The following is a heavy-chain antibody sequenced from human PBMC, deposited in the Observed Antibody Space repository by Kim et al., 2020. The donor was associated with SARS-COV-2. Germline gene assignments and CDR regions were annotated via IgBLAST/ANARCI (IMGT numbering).Heavy chain of an antibody. J-gene: IGHJ4*02. CDR1: GFTFSSYE. Sequence: GGSLRLSCAASGFTFSSYEMNWVRQAPGKGLEWVSYISSSGSTIYYAGSVKGRFTISRDNAKNSLYLQMNNLRAEDTAVYYCARDLTMVRGVTEPYYFDYWGQGTLVTVSS. CDR2: ISSSGSTI. CDR3: ARDLTMVRGVTEPYYFDY. D-gene: IGHD3-10*01. V-gene: IGHV3-48*03.